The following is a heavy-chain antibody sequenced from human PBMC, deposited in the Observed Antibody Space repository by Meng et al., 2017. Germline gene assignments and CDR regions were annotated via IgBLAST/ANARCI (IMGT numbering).Heavy chain of an antibody. CDR1: GFTVSSNY. J-gene: IGHJ3*02. CDR3: ASHTPRDDAFDI. D-gene: IGHD2-2*02. CDR2: IYSGGST. V-gene: IGHV3-66*02. Sequence: GGSLRLSCAASGFTVSSNYMSWVRQAPGKGLEWVSVIYSGGSTYYADSVKGRFTISRDNSKNTLYLQMNSLRAEDTAVYYCASHTPRDDAFDIWGQGTMVTVSS.